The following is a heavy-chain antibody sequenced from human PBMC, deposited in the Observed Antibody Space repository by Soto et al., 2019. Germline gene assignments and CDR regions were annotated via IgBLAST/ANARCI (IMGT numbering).Heavy chain of an antibody. CDR1: GYTFTSYY. CDR2: INHSGGST. Sequence: GASVKVSCKASGYTFTSYYMHWVRQAPGQGLEWMGIINHSGGSTSYAQKYQGRVTMTRDTSTSTVYMEMSSLRSEDTAVYYCARIVVVAATRAFDIWGQGTMVTVSS. D-gene: IGHD2-15*01. CDR3: ARIVVVAATRAFDI. V-gene: IGHV1-46*03. J-gene: IGHJ3*02.